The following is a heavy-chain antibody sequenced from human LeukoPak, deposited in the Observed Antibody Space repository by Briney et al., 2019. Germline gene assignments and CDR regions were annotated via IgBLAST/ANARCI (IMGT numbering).Heavy chain of an antibody. J-gene: IGHJ3*02. CDR2: IHTDGSRT. CDR3: AREVDAFDI. CDR1: GFTFTDSW. Sequence: GGSLRLSCVAHGFTFTDSWMHWVRQAPGKGLVWVSQIHTDGSRTNYADSVRGRVSISIDSDKKTLYIQMSSLRVEDTAVYYCAREVDAFDIWGQGTMVTVSS. V-gene: IGHV3-74*01.